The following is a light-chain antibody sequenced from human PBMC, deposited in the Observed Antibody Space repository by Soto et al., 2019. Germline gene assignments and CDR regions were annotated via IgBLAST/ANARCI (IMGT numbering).Light chain of an antibody. J-gene: IGKJ4*01. CDR3: MQSLQSPPT. CDR2: LAS. CDR1: HSLLYNNTYNY. Sequence: EIVMTQSPLTLPVTPGEPASISCRSNHSLLYNNTYNYLDWYVQKPGQSPQLLIYLASKRASGVPDRFSGSGSGTDYKLKISSLEAEGAGIYYCMQSLQSPPTFGGGTKVDIK. V-gene: IGKV2-28*01.